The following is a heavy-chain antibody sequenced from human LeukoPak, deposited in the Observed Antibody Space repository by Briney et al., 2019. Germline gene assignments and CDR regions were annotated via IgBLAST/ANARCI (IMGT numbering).Heavy chain of an antibody. D-gene: IGHD1-14*01. CDR1: GYTFTSYT. Sequence: ASVKVSCKASGYTFTSYTMNWVRQAPGQGLELMGWINTNTGNPTYAQDFTGRFVFSLDTSVSTAYLQISSLKAEDTAVYYCARKKVEPDRYFDYWGQGTLVTVPS. V-gene: IGHV7-4-1*02. CDR2: INTNTGNP. CDR3: ARKKVEPDRYFDY. J-gene: IGHJ4*02.